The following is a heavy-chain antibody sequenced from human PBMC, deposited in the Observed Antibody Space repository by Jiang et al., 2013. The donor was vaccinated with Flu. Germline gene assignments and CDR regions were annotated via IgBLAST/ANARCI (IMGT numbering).Heavy chain of an antibody. J-gene: IGHJ5*02. V-gene: IGHV5-51*01. CDR3: ARRGSRGSGSYFWFDP. CDR2: IYPGDSDT. CDR1: GYSFTNYW. Sequence: KPGESLKISCKGSGYSFTNYWIAWVRQMPGKGLEWMGIIYPGDSDTRYSPSFQGQVTISADKSISTAYLQWSSLKASDTAMYYCARRGSRGSGSYFWFDPWGQGTLVTVSS. D-gene: IGHD3-10*01.